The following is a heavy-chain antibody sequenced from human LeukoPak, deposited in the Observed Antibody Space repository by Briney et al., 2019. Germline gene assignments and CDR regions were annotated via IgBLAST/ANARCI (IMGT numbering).Heavy chain of an antibody. CDR1: GFTFSNFW. Sequence: PGGSLRLSCAASGFTFSNFWMTWVRQAPGKGLEWVANIKQDGSEKYYVDSVKGRFTISRDNADNSLFLQMNSLRAEDTAVYYCATGALVRGSNVDYWGQGTLVTVSS. J-gene: IGHJ4*02. CDR3: ATGALVRGSNVDY. V-gene: IGHV3-7*05. D-gene: IGHD3-10*01. CDR2: IKQDGSEK.